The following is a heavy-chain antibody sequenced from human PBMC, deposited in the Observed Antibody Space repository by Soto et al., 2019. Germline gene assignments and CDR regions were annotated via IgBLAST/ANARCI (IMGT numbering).Heavy chain of an antibody. D-gene: IGHD2-2*02. J-gene: IGHJ4*02. CDR2: IIPIFGTA. Sequence: ASVKVSCKASGGTFSSYAISWVRQAPGQGLEWMGGIIPIFGTANYAQKFQGRVTITADESTSTAYMELSSLRSEDTAVYYCARGGVYCSSTSCYMVVWGQGTLVTVS. CDR3: ARGGVYCSSTSCYMVV. CDR1: GGTFSSYA. V-gene: IGHV1-69*13.